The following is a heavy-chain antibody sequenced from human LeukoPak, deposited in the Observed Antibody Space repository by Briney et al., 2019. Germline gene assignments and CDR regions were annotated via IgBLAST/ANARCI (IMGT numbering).Heavy chain of an antibody. CDR3: AKDRGHIQLWSH. D-gene: IGHD5-18*01. Sequence: PGGSLRLSCAASGLTFSSYAMSWVRQAPGKGLEWVSAISGSGGSTYYADSVQGRFTISRDNSKNTLYLQMNSLRAEDTAVYYCAKDRGHIQLWSHWAQETLVTVPS. V-gene: IGHV3-23*01. CDR1: GLTFSSYA. J-gene: IGHJ4*02. CDR2: ISGSGGST.